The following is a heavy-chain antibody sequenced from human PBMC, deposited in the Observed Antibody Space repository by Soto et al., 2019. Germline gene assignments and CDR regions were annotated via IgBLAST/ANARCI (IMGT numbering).Heavy chain of an antibody. CDR2: MSPNSGNT. CDR1: GYTFTSYD. CDR3: ARGDKYYYYSSGDDY. V-gene: IGHV1-8*01. J-gene: IGHJ4*02. Sequence: ASVKVSCKASGYTFTSYDNNWVRQATGQGLEWMGWMSPNSGNTGYAQKFQGRVTMTRSTSISTAYMELSSLRSEDTAVYYCARGDKYYYYSSGDDYWGQGTLVTVSS. D-gene: IGHD3-22*01.